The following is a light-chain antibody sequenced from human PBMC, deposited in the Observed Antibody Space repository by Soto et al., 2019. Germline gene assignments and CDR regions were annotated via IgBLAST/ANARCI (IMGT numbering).Light chain of an antibody. V-gene: IGKV3-20*01. CDR1: QSVSSSY. Sequence: EIVLTQSPGTLSLSPGERATLSCRASQSVSSSYLAWYQQKPGQAPSLLIYGASSRATGIPDRFSGSGSGTDFTLTISRLEPEDFAVYYCQQYCSSPPRSDTFAQGTKLEIK. J-gene: IGKJ2*01. CDR3: QQYCSSPPRSDT. CDR2: GAS.